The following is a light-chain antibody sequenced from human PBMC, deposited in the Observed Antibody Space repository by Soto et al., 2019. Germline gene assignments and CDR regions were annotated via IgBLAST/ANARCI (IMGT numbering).Light chain of an antibody. V-gene: IGLV2-8*01. CDR2: EVS. J-gene: IGLJ2*01. CDR1: SSDVGGYNY. CDR3: SSYAGSNNLGV. Sequence: QSALTQPPSASGSPGQSVTISCTGTSSDVGGYNYVSWYQQHPGKAPKLIIYEVSERPSGVPDRFSGSKSGNTASLTVSGLQAEDGADYYCSSYAGSNNLGVFGGGTKLTVL.